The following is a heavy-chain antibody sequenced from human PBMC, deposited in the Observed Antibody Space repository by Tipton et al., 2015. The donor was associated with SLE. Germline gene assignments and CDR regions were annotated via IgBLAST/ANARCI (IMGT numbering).Heavy chain of an antibody. V-gene: IGHV1-46*01. CDR1: GYTFTSYG. J-gene: IGHJ4*02. D-gene: IGHD6-6*01. CDR3: ARAQEYSSSSEGYYFDY. CDR2: INPSGGST. Sequence: QLVQSGAEVKKPGASVKVSCKASGYTFTSYGISWVRQAPGQGLEWMGIINPSGGSTSYAQKFQGRVTMTRDTSTSTVYMELSSLRSEDTAVYYCARAQEYSSSSEGYYFDYWGQGTLVTVSS.